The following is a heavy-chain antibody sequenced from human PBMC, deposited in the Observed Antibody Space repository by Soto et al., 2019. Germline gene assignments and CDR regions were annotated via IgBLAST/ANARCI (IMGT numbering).Heavy chain of an antibody. Sequence: GGSLILSCAASGFTFTRYSMNWVRQAPGKGLEWVSSISSTTNYIYYGDSMKGRFTISRDNAKNSLYLEMNSLRAEDTAVYYWARESGDLTPNFDYWGQGPLVPVSS. V-gene: IGHV3-21*06. CDR3: ARESGDLTPNFDY. CDR2: ISSTTNYI. D-gene: IGHD3-10*01. CDR1: GFTFTRYS. J-gene: IGHJ4*02.